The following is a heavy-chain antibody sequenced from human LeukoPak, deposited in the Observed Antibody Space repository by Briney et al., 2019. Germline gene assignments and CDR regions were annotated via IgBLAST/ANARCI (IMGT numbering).Heavy chain of an antibody. V-gene: IGHV4-34*01. J-gene: IGHJ4*02. Sequence: SETLSLTCAVYGGSFSGYYWSWIRQPPGKGLGWIGEINHSGSTNYNPSLKSRVTISVDTSKNQFSLKLSSVTAADTAVYYCARGLITYYYGSGAPPGYWGQGTLVTVSS. CDR2: INHSGST. CDR3: ARGLITYYYGSGAPPGY. CDR1: GGSFSGYY. D-gene: IGHD3-10*01.